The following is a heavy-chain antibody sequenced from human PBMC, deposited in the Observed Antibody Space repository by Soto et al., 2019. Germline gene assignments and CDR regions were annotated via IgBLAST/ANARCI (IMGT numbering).Heavy chain of an antibody. CDR3: AATATSPAPYYYYGMDV. CDR2: IVVGSGNT. D-gene: IGHD2-15*01. V-gene: IGHV1-58*01. J-gene: IGHJ6*01. CDR1: GFTFTSSA. Sequence: SVKVSCKASGFTFTSSAVQWVRQARGQRLEWIGWIVVGSGNTNYAQKFQERVTITRDMSTSTAYMELSSLRSEDTAVYYCAATATSPAPYYYYGMDVWGQGTTVTGSS.